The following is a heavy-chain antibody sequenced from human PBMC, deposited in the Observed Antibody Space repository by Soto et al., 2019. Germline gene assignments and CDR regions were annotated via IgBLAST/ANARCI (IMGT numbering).Heavy chain of an antibody. V-gene: IGHV1-69*02. Sequence: QVQLVQSGAEVKKPGSSVKVSCKASGRTFSSYTISWVRQAPGQGLEWMGRIIPILGIANYAQKFQGRVTITADKSTSTAYMELSSLRSEDTTVYYCARGRDWLRLPPLGYWGQGTLVTVSS. CDR3: ARGRDWLRLPPLGY. D-gene: IGHD3-9*01. J-gene: IGHJ4*02. CDR2: IIPILGIA. CDR1: GRTFSSYT.